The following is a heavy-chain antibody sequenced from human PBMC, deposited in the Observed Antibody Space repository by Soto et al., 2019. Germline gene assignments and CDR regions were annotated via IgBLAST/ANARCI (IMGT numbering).Heavy chain of an antibody. CDR3: AKGVVVVGTYFQH. J-gene: IGHJ1*01. V-gene: IGHV3-30*18. D-gene: IGHD2-15*01. Sequence: QVQLVESGGGVVQPGRSLRLSCAASGFTFSSYGMHWVRQAPGKGLEWVAVISYDGSDKYYADSVKGRFTSSRDKSNNALYLQMESLRGEDTAVYYCAKGVVVVGTYFQHWGQGTLVTVAS. CDR2: ISYDGSDK. CDR1: GFTFSSYG.